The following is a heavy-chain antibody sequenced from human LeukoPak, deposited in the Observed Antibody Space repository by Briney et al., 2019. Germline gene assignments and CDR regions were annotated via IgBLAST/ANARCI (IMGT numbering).Heavy chain of an antibody. J-gene: IGHJ4*02. CDR3: VTEGYCTSDSCYVH. CDR2: IYSGGDT. CDR1: GFTVSSNY. Sequence: GGSLRLSCAASGFTVSSNYMSWVRQAPGKGLEWVSVIYSGGDTSYADSVKGRFTISRDSSKNTLYLQMNSLRAEDTAVYYCVTEGYCTSDSCYVHWGQGTLVTVSS. V-gene: IGHV3-53*01. D-gene: IGHD2-2*01.